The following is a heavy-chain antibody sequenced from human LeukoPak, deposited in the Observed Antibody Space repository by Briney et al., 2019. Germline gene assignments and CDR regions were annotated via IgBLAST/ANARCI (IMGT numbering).Heavy chain of an antibody. D-gene: IGHD2-2*01. V-gene: IGHV1-2*02. CDR2: INPNSGDT. Sequence: GASVKVSCKASGYIFTGYYIHWVRQAPGQRLEWMGWINPNSGDTNYAQKFQGRVSMTWDTSISTAYMEVNRLTSDDTAVFYCARGYCGSTNCPEAYWGQGTLVTVSS. CDR3: ARGYCGSTNCPEAY. CDR1: GYIFTGYY. J-gene: IGHJ4*02.